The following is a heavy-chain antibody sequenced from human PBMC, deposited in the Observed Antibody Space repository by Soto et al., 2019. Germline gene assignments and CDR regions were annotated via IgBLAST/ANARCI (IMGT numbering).Heavy chain of an antibody. CDR2: ISSSGSTI. Sequence: PGGSLRLSCAASGFTFSSYEMNWVRQAPGKGLEWVSYISSSGSTIYYADSVKGRFTISRDNAKNSLYLQMNSLRAEDTAVYYCASGYYYDSSGYPPLDYWGQGTLVTVSS. D-gene: IGHD3-22*01. CDR3: ASGYYYDSSGYPPLDY. J-gene: IGHJ4*02. V-gene: IGHV3-48*03. CDR1: GFTFSSYE.